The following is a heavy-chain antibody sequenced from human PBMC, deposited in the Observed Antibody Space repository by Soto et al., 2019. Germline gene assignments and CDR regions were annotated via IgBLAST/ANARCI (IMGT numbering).Heavy chain of an antibody. Sequence: ASVKVSCKASGYTFTSYGISWVRHAPGQGLEWMGWISAYNGNTNYAQKLQGRVSMTTDTSTTTAYMELRSLISDDTAVYYCARGGVGATFGVVPPMNWFAPWGQEPWSPSPQ. CDR2: ISAYNGNT. J-gene: IGHJ5*02. D-gene: IGHD3-3*01. V-gene: IGHV1-18*01. CDR3: ARGGVGATFGVVPPMNWFAP. CDR1: GYTFTSYG.